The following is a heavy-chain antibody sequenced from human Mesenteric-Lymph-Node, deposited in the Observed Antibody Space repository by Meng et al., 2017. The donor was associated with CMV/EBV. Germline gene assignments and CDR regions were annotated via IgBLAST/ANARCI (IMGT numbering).Heavy chain of an antibody. CDR3: ARGGFGELLSFDF. CDR2: IYHRGRT. V-gene: IGHV4-30-2*01. CDR1: GAPPRSRCYC. Sequence: GAPPRSRCYCWRWRRQHPGKGLEWIGYIYHRGRTYYTPSFKTRVIISVDRSKNQFSLKLSSVTAADTAVYYCARGGFGELLSFDFWGQGTLVTVSS. J-gene: IGHJ4*02. D-gene: IGHD3-10*01.